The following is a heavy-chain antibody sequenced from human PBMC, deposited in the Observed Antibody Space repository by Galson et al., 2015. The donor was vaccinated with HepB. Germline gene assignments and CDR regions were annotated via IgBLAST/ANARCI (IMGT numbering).Heavy chain of an antibody. Sequence: SVKVSCKASGGTFSSYTISWVRQAPGQGLEWMGRIIPILGIANYAQKFQGRVTITADKSTSTAYVELSSLRSEDTAVYYCARDTSTTYYDFWSGYFRAWGQGTMVTVSS. D-gene: IGHD3-3*01. J-gene: IGHJ3*01. V-gene: IGHV1-69*04. CDR2: IIPILGIA. CDR3: ARDTSTTYYDFWSGYFRA. CDR1: GGTFSSYT.